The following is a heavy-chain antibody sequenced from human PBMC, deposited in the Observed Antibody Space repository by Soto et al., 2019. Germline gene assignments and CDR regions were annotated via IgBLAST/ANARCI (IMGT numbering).Heavy chain of an antibody. CDR2: IWYDGSNK. Sequence: GGSLRLSCAASGFTFSSYGMHWVRQAPGKGLEWVAVIWYDGSNKYYADSVKGRFTISRDNSKNTLYLQMNSLRAEDTAVYYCARDYDFWSGYSYYYYYMDVWGKGTTVTVSS. D-gene: IGHD3-3*01. CDR1: GFTFSSYG. CDR3: ARDYDFWSGYSYYYYYMDV. V-gene: IGHV3-33*01. J-gene: IGHJ6*03.